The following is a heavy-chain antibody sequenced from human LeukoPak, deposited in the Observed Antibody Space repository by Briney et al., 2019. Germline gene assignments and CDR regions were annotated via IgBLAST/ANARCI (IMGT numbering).Heavy chain of an antibody. CDR3: ARTYSSSWGVIDY. Sequence: PGGSLRLSCAASGFTFSSYGMHWVRQAPGKGLEWVSSISSSSSYIYYADSVKGRFTISRDNAKNTLYLQMNSLRAEDTAIYYCARTYSSSWGVIDYWGQGTLVTVSS. CDR2: ISSSSSYI. D-gene: IGHD6-13*01. V-gene: IGHV3-21*01. J-gene: IGHJ4*02. CDR1: GFTFSSYG.